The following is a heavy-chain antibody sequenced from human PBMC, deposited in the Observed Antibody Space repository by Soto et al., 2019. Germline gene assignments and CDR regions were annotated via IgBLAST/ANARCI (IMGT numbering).Heavy chain of an antibody. CDR1: GGSISRYY. V-gene: IGHV4-59*01. Sequence: SETLFLTCTVSGGSISRYYWSWIRQPPGKGLEWIGYMYNTGSTVYNPSFKSRVTISVDTSKNQFSLKLNSVTAADTAVYYCARDLWGYGGTDCYPLDVWGQGNTVTVSS. D-gene: IGHD2-21*02. J-gene: IGHJ6*02. CDR2: MYNTGST. CDR3: ARDLWGYGGTDCYPLDV.